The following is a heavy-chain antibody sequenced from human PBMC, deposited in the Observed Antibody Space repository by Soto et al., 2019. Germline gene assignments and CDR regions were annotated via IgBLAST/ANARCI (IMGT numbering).Heavy chain of an antibody. CDR2: ISSTSAYT. J-gene: IGHJ4*02. V-gene: IGHV3-21*01. CDR1: GFTFSTST. CDR3: ARVGSPGYCSGGYCPPPDY. Sequence: PXGSLKLSCAASGFTFSTSTMNWVRQAPGQGLEWVSSISSTSAYTYYAASVKGRFTISRDNAKNSLYLQMNSLRAGDTAVYYCARVGSPGYCSGGYCPPPDYWGQGTLVTVSS. D-gene: IGHD2-15*01.